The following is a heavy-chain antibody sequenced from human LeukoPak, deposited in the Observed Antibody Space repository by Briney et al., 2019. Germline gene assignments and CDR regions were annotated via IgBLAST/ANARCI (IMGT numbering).Heavy chain of an antibody. CDR1: GVTFSDYA. CDR2: ISESGDGT. V-gene: IGHV3-23*01. Sequence: GGSLRLSCAASGVTFSDYAMSWVRQAPGKGLEWVSAISESGDGTYYADSMKGRFTISRDNAKNTLYLQINSLRAEDTAIYYCAKDIAQGYALGSIEQDYWGQGTLVTVSS. J-gene: IGHJ4*02. D-gene: IGHD5-18*01. CDR3: AKDIAQGYALGSIEQDY.